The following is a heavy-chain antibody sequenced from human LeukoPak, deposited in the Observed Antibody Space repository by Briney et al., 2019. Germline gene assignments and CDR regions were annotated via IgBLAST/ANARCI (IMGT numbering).Heavy chain of an antibody. V-gene: IGHV4-61*02. J-gene: IGHJ5*02. CDR2: IYAPGDT. D-gene: IGHD3-16*02. CDR1: GGSISSDRYY. Sequence: SETLSLTCSVSGGSISSDRYYWSWIRQPAGKGLEWIGRIYAPGDTKYDPSLQSRVTISVDTSKNQFSLKLSSVTAADTAVYYCARMRFMITFGGVIVISKWFDPWGQGTLVTVSS. CDR3: ARMRFMITFGGVIVISKWFDP.